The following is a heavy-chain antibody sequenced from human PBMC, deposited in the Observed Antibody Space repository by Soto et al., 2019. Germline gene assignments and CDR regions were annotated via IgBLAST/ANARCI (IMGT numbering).Heavy chain of an antibody. J-gene: IGHJ4*02. Sequence: GGSLRLSCAASGFTVSSNYMSWVRQAPGKGLEWVSVIYSGGSTFYADSVKGRFTISRDNSKNTLYLQMNNLRVEDTALYYCARDGPHYDDSGYFDCSGPGPLVTVSS. CDR3: ARDGPHYDDSGYFDC. CDR2: IYSGGST. CDR1: GFTVSSNY. V-gene: IGHV3-66*01. D-gene: IGHD3-22*01.